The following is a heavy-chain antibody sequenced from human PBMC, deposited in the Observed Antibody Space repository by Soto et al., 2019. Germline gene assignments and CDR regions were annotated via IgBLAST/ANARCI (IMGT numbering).Heavy chain of an antibody. CDR3: ARAVYYYYYMDV. D-gene: IGHD3-10*01. Sequence: EVQLVESGGGLVQPGRSLRLSCAASGFTFDDYAMHWVRQAPGKGLEWVSGISWNSGSIGYVDSVKGRFTISRDNAKNSLYLQMNSLRAEDTALYYCARAVYYYYYMDVWGKGTTVTVSS. V-gene: IGHV3-9*01. J-gene: IGHJ6*03. CDR1: GFTFDDYA. CDR2: ISWNSGSI.